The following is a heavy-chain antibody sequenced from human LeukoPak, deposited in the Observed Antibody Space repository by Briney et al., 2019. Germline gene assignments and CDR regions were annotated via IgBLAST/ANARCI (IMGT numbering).Heavy chain of an antibody. D-gene: IGHD3-10*01. CDR1: GCRFSDYY. J-gene: IGHJ5*02. V-gene: IGHV3-11*01. CDR2: ISSTGNSI. CDR3: AKGGIRYGYWFDH. Sequence: PGGSLRLSCAATGCRFSDYYMSWIRQAPGKGLEWVAYISSTGNSIFYADSVKGRFTISRDHAKNSLSLQLNSLRAEDTAVYYCAKGGIRYGYWFDHWGQGTLVTVSS.